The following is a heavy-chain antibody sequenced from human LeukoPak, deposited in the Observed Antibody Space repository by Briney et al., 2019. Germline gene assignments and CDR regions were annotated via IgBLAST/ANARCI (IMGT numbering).Heavy chain of an antibody. Sequence: GGSLRLSCAASGFTFSSYAMSWVRQAPGKGLEWVSAISGSGGSTYYADSVKGRFTISRDNSKNTLYLQMNSLRAEDTAVYYCAKEYSGYDLGTGFGYWSQGTLVTVSS. J-gene: IGHJ4*02. CDR2: ISGSGGST. D-gene: IGHD5-12*01. V-gene: IGHV3-23*01. CDR3: AKEYSGYDLGTGFGY. CDR1: GFTFSSYA.